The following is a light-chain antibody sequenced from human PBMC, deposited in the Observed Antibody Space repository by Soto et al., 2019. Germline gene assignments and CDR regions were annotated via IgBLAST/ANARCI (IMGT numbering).Light chain of an antibody. J-gene: IGKJ1*01. CDR3: QQYYSTPWP. Sequence: DIVMTQTTDYLAVSLGESSTINCKSSPSVLYSSNNKNYLASYQQKPGQPPKLLIYWASTRESGVPDRFSGSGSGTDFTLTISSLQAEDVAVYYCQQYYSTPWPFGQGTKVDVK. CDR2: WAS. CDR1: PSVLYSSNNKNY. V-gene: IGKV4-1*01.